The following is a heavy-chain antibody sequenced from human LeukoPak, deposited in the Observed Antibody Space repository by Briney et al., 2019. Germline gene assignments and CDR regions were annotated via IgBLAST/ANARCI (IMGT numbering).Heavy chain of an antibody. V-gene: IGHV1-18*01. CDR2: ISAYNGNT. J-gene: IGHJ5*02. Sequence: ASVKVSCKASGYTFTSYGISWVRQAPGQGLEWMGCISAYNGNTNYAQKLQGRVTMTTDTSTSTAYMELRSLRSDDTAVYYCARVCGGVAARAWWFDPWGQGTLVTVSS. CDR1: GYTFTSYG. D-gene: IGHD6-6*01. CDR3: ARVCGGVAARAWWFDP.